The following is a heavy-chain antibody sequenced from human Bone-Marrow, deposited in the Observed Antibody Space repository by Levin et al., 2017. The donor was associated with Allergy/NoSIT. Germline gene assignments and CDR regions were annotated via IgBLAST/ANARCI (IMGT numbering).Heavy chain of an antibody. CDR2: LTGSGGQT. CDR1: GFTFDIYA. V-gene: IGHV3-23*01. J-gene: IGHJ5*01. D-gene: IGHD4-17*01. CDR3: AKDWTTAIGTTSWFDS. Sequence: HAGGSLRLSCVASGFTFDIYAMIWVRQTPDKGLEWVSGLTGSGGQTYYADSVKGRFTISRDNSKNRVYLQMKAVRAEDAGIYYCAKDWTTAIGTTSWFDSWGHGTLVTVS.